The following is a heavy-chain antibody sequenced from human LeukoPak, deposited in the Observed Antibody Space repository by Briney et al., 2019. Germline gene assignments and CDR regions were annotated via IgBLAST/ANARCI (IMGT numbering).Heavy chain of an antibody. V-gene: IGHV4-38-2*02. CDR3: ARDQDHNWSYWGPT. CDR1: GYSISSGYY. J-gene: IGHJ5*02. D-gene: IGHD1-7*01. CDR2: IYHSGST. Sequence: PSETLSLTCTVSGYSISSGYYWGWIRQPPGKGLEWIGSIYHSGSTYYNPSLKSRVTISVDTSKNQFSLKLSSVTAADTAVYYCARDQDHNWSYWGPTWGQGTLVTVSS.